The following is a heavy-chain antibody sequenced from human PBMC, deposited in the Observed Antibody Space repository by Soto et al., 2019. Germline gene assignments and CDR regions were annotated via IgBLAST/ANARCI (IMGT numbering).Heavy chain of an antibody. J-gene: IGHJ4*02. CDR3: ATSPIYGDYYFDY. CDR2: ISYDGSNK. CDR1: GFTFSSYA. Sequence: GGSLRLSCAASGFTFSSYAMHWVRQAPGKGLEWVAVISYDGSNKYYADSVKGRFTISRDNSKNTLYLQMNSLRAEDTAVYYCATSPIYGDYYFDYWGQGTLVTVSS. V-gene: IGHV3-30-3*01. D-gene: IGHD4-17*01.